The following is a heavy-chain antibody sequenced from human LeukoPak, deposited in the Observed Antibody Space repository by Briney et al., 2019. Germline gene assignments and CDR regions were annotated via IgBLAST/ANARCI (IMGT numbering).Heavy chain of an antibody. V-gene: IGHV4-34*01. J-gene: IGHJ5*02. CDR3: ARGGVVPAAKGRNWFDP. CDR2: INHSGST. CDR1: GGTFSGYY. D-gene: IGHD2-2*01. Sequence: PSETLSLTCAVYGGTFSGYYWSWIRQPPGKGLEWIGEINHSGSTNYNPSLKSRVIISVDTSKNQYSLRLSSVTAADTAVYYCARGGVVPAAKGRNWFDPWGQGTLVTVSS.